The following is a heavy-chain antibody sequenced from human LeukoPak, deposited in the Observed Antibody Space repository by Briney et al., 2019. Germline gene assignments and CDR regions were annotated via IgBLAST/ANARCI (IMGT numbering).Heavy chain of an antibody. J-gene: IGHJ4*02. CDR1: GFTFSSYS. D-gene: IGHD6-13*01. V-gene: IGHV3-48*01. CDR2: ISSSSSTI. Sequence: PGGSLRLSCAASGFTFSSYSMNWVRQAPGKGLEWVSYISSSSSTIYYADSVKGRFTISRDNAKNSLYLQMNSLRAEDTAVYYCARDEQGLSAAGYDYWGQGTLVTVSS. CDR3: ARDEQGLSAAGYDY.